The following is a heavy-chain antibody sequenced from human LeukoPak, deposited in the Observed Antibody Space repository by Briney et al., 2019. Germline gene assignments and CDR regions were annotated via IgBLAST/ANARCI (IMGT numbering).Heavy chain of an antibody. J-gene: IGHJ4*02. V-gene: IGHV3-30*04. Sequence: GGSLRLSCAASGFTFSNYMMHWVRQAPGKGLDWVAVILEDGSIQYYADSVKGRFTISRDNSKNTLFLQMNSLRGEDTAMSYCARDLYRIVVVPHYFDYWGQGTLVTVSS. CDR1: GFTFSNYM. D-gene: IGHD3-22*01. CDR2: ILEDGSIQ. CDR3: ARDLYRIVVVPHYFDY.